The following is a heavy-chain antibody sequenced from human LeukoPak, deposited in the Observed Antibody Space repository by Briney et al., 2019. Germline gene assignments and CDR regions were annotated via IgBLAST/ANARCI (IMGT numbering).Heavy chain of an antibody. J-gene: IGHJ4*02. CDR2: VDPEDGET. Sequence: GASVKVSCKVSGYTFTDYYMHWVQQAPGKGLEWMGLVDPEDGETIYAEKFQGRVTITADTSTDTAYMELSSLRSEYTAVYYCATGGRAGISVYVDYWGQGTLVTVSS. V-gene: IGHV1-69-2*01. D-gene: IGHD2-8*01. CDR3: ATGGRAGISVYVDY. CDR1: GYTFTDYY.